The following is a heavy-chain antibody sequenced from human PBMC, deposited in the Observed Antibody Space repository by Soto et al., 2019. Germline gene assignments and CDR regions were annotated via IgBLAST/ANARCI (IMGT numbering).Heavy chain of an antibody. Sequence: SETLSLTCAVYGGSFSGYYWSWIRQPPGKGLEWIGEINHSGSTNYNPSLKSRVTISVDTSKNQFSLKLSSVTAADTAVYYCARGGLMAASPFTRSDYYGMDVWGQGTTFTVSS. CDR1: GGSFSGYY. V-gene: IGHV4-34*01. CDR3: ARGGLMAASPFTRSDYYGMDV. J-gene: IGHJ6*02. D-gene: IGHD6-6*01. CDR2: INHSGST.